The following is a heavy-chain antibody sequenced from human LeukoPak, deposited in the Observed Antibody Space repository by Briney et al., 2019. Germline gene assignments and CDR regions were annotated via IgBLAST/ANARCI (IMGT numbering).Heavy chain of an antibody. V-gene: IGHV3-53*01. CDR3: ARGGGYYAIDY. D-gene: IGHD1-26*01. J-gene: IGHJ4*02. CDR1: GFTVNSNY. Sequence: GGSLRLSCAASGFTVNSNYMNWVRQAPGKGLEWVSVVYSDDTTYYADSVKGRFTISRDNSKNTLYLQMNNLRAEDTAVYYCARGGGYYAIDYWGQGTLVTVSS. CDR2: VYSDDTT.